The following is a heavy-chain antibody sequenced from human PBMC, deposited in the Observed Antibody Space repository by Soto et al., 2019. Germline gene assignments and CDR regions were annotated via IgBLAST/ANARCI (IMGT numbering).Heavy chain of an antibody. CDR1: GFTFSSYG. V-gene: IGHV3-30*18. CDR2: ISYDGSNK. CDR3: AKGRERGGACTFPPYFDY. Sequence: QVQLVESGGGVVQPGRSLRLSCAASGFTFSSYGMHWVRQAPGKGLEWVAVISYDGSNKYYADSVKGRFTISRDNSKNTLYLQMNSLRAEDTAVYYCAKGRERGGACTFPPYFDYWGQGTLVTVSS. J-gene: IGHJ4*02. D-gene: IGHD3-16*01.